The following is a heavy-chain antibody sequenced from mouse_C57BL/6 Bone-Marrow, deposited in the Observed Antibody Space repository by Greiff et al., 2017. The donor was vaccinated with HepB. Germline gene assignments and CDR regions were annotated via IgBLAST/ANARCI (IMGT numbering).Heavy chain of an antibody. CDR2: IDPRDGST. D-gene: IGHD2-3*01. Sequence: QVQLQQSGPELVKPGASVKLSCKASGYTFTSYDINWVKQRPGKGLEWIGWIDPRDGSTKYNEKFKGKATLTVDTSSSTAYMELPILTSEDCAVYFWSRSGDGYGGFADWGQGTLVTVSS. CDR1: GYTFTSYD. CDR3: SRSGDGYGGFAD. V-gene: IGHV1-85*01. J-gene: IGHJ3*01.